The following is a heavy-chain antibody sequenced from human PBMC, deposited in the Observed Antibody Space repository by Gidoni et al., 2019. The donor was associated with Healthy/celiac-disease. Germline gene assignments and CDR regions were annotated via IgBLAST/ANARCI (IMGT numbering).Heavy chain of an antibody. CDR3: ARDLRPPYPNMFYYDSSGYLDY. CDR1: GYTFTSYY. J-gene: IGHJ4*02. CDR2: INPSGGST. Sequence: QVQLVQSGAEVKKPGASVKVSCKASGYTFTSYYMHWVRQAPGQGLEWMGIINPSGGSTSYAQKFQGRVTMTRDTSTSTVYMELSSLRSEDTAVYYCARDLRPPYPNMFYYDSSGYLDYWGQGTLVTVSS. V-gene: IGHV1-46*01. D-gene: IGHD3-22*01.